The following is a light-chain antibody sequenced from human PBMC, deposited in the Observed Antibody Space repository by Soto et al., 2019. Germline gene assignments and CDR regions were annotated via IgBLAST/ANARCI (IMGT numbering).Light chain of an antibody. Sequence: DIQMTQSPSTLSASVGDRVTITCRASQSISSWLAWYQQKPGKAPKLLIYKASSLESGVPSRFGGSGSATEFTLTISSLQPDDFATYYCQQYNGYSPSTFGQGTKLEIK. CDR3: QQYNGYSPST. V-gene: IGKV1-5*03. CDR2: KAS. J-gene: IGKJ2*01. CDR1: QSISSW.